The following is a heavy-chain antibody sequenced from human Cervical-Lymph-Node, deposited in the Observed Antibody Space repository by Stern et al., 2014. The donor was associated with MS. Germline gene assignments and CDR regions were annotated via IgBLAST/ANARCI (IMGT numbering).Heavy chain of an antibody. D-gene: IGHD2-21*02. J-gene: IGHJ6*02. V-gene: IGHV1-69*19. CDR2: IIPIFGST. CDR3: ARVGAFCGRDCYSGYYGMDV. Sequence: QVQLGQSGAEVKKPGSSVKVSCKPSGGTFSTSTINWVRQTPGPGLERMVGIIPIFGSTNYAQKFQDRVPITAVESTATAYMELDSLRSEDTAVYYCARVGAFCGRDCYSGYYGMDVWGPGTTVTVSS. CDR1: GGTFSTST.